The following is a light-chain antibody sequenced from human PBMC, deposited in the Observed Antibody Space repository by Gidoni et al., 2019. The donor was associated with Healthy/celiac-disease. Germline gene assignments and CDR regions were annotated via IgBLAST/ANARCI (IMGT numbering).Light chain of an antibody. CDR2: AAS. Sequence: DIQMTQSPSSLSASVRDRVTITCRASQSIRSYLNWYQQKPGKAPKLLIYAASSLQSGVPSRFSGSGSGTDFTLTISSLQPEDFATYYCQQSYSTPPWTFGQGTKVEIK. CDR1: QSIRSY. V-gene: IGKV1-39*01. CDR3: QQSYSTPPWT. J-gene: IGKJ1*01.